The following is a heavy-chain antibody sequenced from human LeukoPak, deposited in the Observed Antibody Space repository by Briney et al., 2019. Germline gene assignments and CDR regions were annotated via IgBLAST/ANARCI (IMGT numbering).Heavy chain of an antibody. J-gene: IGHJ4*02. CDR1: GGTFSSYA. Sequence: SVKVSCKASGGTFSSYAISWVRQAPGQGLEWMGRIIPILGIANYAQKFQGRVTITADKSTSTAYMELSSLRSEDTAVYYCARASIVGATDDYWGQGTLVTVSS. CDR3: ARASIVGATDDY. V-gene: IGHV1-69*04. D-gene: IGHD1-26*01. CDR2: IIPILGIA.